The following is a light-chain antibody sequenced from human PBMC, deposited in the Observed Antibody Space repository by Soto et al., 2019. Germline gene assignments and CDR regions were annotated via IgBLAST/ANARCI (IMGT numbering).Light chain of an antibody. V-gene: IGKV1-9*01. Sequence: DIQLTQSPSFLSASVGDRVTITCRARQVISSHLDWYQQQPEKAPKLLIYVASTLQSGVPSGFSGSGSGTEFTLSISGLQPEDFASYDCQQLKSYPITSGPGTRLEIK. J-gene: IGKJ5*01. CDR1: QVISSH. CDR2: VAS. CDR3: QQLKSYPIT.